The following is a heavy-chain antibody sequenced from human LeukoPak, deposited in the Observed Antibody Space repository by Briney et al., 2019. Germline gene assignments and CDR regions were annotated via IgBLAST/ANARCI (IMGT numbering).Heavy chain of an antibody. J-gene: IGHJ3*02. V-gene: IGHV3-21*01. Sequence: GGSLSLSCAASGFTFSSYSMNWVRQAPGKGLEWVSSISSSSSYIYYADSVKGRFTISRDNAKNSLYLQMNSLRAEDTAVYYCARDLGGSYYGAFDIWGQGTMVTVAS. D-gene: IGHD1-26*01. CDR2: ISSSSSYI. CDR1: GFTFSSYS. CDR3: ARDLGGSYYGAFDI.